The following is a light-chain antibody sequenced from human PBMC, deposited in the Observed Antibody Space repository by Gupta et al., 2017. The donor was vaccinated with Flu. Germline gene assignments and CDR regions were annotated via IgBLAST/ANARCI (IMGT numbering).Light chain of an antibody. CDR2: GSS. J-gene: IGLJ1*01. Sequence: GRSVTIPCSGSSSNIGTYTVNWYQQVPGWAPKLRIYGSSHRPSGVPARFSGSKSGTSASLAVTGLQSEDEAAFYCAAWDDSLNGHYVFGTGT. CDR1: SSNIGTYT. CDR3: AAWDDSLNGHYV. V-gene: IGLV1-44*01.